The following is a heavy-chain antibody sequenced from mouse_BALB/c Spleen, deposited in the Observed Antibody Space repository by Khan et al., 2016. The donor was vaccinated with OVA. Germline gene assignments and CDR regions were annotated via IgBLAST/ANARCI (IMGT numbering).Heavy chain of an antibody. CDR2: IWAGGST. CDR3: VRFYDPYYAMDY. D-gene: IGHD2-3*01. J-gene: IGHJ4*01. Sequence: QVQLKQSGPGLVAPSQSLSITCTVSGFSLTSYGVHWVRQPPGKGLEWLGVIWAGGSTNYNSALRSRLNINKDNSKSPVFLKVIRLQTDDTAMYYCVRFYDPYYAMDYWGQGTSVTVSS. CDR1: GFSLTSYG. V-gene: IGHV2-9*02.